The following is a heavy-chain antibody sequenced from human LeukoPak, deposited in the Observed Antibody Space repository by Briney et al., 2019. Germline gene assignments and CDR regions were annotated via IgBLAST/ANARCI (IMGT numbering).Heavy chain of an antibody. J-gene: IGHJ4*02. CDR3: ARDQQQWLPFDY. CDR1: GFTFSSYS. V-gene: IGHV3-21*01. Sequence: GGSLRLSCAASGFTFSSYSMTWVRQAPGKGLEWVSSISSSSSYIYYADSVKGRFTISRDNAKNSLYLQMNSLRAEDTAVYYCARDQQQWLPFDYWGQGTLVTVSS. D-gene: IGHD6-19*01. CDR2: ISSSSSYI.